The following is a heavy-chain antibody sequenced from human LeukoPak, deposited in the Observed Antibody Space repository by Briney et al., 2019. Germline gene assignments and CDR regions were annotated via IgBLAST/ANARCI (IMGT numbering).Heavy chain of an antibody. CDR2: IWYEGSDK. Sequence: PGRSLRLSCAASGFTFSSYGMHWVRQAPGRGLEWVAVIWYEGSDKHYADSVKGRFTISRDNSQNTLYLQLNSLRAEDTAVYYCARGSSSWYYFDYWGQGTLVTVSS. CDR1: GFTFSSYG. J-gene: IGHJ4*02. D-gene: IGHD6-13*01. V-gene: IGHV3-33*08. CDR3: ARGSSSWYYFDY.